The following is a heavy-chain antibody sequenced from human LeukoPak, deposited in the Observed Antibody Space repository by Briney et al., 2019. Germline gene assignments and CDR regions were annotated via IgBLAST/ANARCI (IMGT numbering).Heavy chain of an antibody. CDR1: GGTFSSYA. J-gene: IGHJ6*03. V-gene: IGHV1-69*05. CDR2: IIPIFGTA. Sequence: GASVKVSCKASGGTFSSYAISWVRQAPGQGLEWMGGIIPIFGTANYAQKFQGRVTITTDESTSTAYMELSSLRSEDTAVYYCARVLVGANRHYYYYYYMDVWGKGTTVTVSS. CDR3: ARVLVGANRHYYYYYYMDV. D-gene: IGHD1-26*01.